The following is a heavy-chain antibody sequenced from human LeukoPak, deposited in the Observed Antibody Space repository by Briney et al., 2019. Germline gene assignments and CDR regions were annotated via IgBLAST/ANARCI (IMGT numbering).Heavy chain of an antibody. CDR3: VKEPFTVTSPFDY. CDR2: VNSNGVSI. J-gene: IGHJ4*02. CDR1: GFSFRSYS. D-gene: IGHD3-16*01. V-gene: IGHV3-64D*09. Sequence: GGSLRLSCSASGFSFRSYSMHCVREAPGRGLEYVAAVNSNGVSIYYTDPVKDRFIFSRDNSNTTVYLQMRRLSAEDTAVYYCVKEPFTVTSPFDYWGQGTLVIVSS.